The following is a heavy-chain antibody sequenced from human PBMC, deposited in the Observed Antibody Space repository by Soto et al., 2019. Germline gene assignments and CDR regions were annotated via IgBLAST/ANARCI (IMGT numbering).Heavy chain of an antibody. CDR1: GYTFTSYE. CDR3: ARGDLVCFGERLR. J-gene: IGHJ4*02. CDR2: MNPNSGDT. V-gene: IGHV1-8*01. Sequence: QVQLVQSGAEVKKPGASVKVSCKASGYTFTSYEINWVRQATGQGLEWMGWMNPNSGDTGYAQKFQGRVTMTSNTSISTAYTELSSQRSQDPAVYYCARGDLVCFGERLRWGQGTLVTVSS. D-gene: IGHD3-10*01.